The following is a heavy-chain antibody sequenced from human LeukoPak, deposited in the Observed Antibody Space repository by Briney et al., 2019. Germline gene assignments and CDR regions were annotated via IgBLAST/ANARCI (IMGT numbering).Heavy chain of an antibody. V-gene: IGHV3-66*01. CDR2: SYSGGST. CDR1: GFTVSSNY. Sequence: GGSLRLSCAASGFTVSSNYMSWVRQAPGKGLEWVAVSYSGGSTDYAVSVKGRFTISRDNSKNTPYLQMNSLRAEDTAVYYCARIVNLRYFDWLFWYWGQGTLVTVSS. D-gene: IGHD3-9*01. CDR3: ARIVNLRYFDWLFWY. J-gene: IGHJ4*02.